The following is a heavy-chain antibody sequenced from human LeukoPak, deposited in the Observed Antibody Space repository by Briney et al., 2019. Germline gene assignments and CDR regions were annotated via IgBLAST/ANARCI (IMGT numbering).Heavy chain of an antibody. CDR3: AKDRSGWFFDY. J-gene: IGHJ4*02. V-gene: IGHV3-23*01. CDR2: ISGSGTT. CDR1: GFTLTTYA. D-gene: IGHD6-19*01. Sequence: PGGSLRLSCAPSGFTLTTYAMSWVRQSPGKGLEWVSAISGSGTTYYADSVKGRFTMSRDNSKNTLYLQMNSLRAEDTAVYYCAKDRSGWFFDYWGQGTLVTVSS.